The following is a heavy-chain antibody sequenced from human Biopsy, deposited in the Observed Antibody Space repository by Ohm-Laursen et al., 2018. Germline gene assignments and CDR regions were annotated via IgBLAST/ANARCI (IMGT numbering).Heavy chain of an antibody. CDR1: GFTLSSYS. CDR3: AKAGRGYIDY. V-gene: IGHV3-74*01. CDR2: FNSDRTDT. Sequence: SLRLSCAASGFTLSSYSMNWVRQTPGKGLEWVSRFNSDRTDTTYADSVKGRFTISRDNAKNTLYLQMNSLRVEDTAVYYCAKAGRGYIDYWGQGTLVIVSS. J-gene: IGHJ4*02. D-gene: IGHD5-18*01.